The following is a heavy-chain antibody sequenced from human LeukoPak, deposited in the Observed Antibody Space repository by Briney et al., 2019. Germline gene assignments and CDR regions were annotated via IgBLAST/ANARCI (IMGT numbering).Heavy chain of an antibody. Sequence: SETLSLTCTVSGGSISSGSYFWTWIRQPAGKGLEWIGRIDTSGSTNYNPSLESRVTMSLDTSKNQFSLRLSSVTAADTAVYYCARDGYCSSTSCYDAFDIWGQGTMVTVSS. CDR1: GGSISSGSYF. V-gene: IGHV4-61*02. CDR2: IDTSGST. CDR3: ARDGYCSSTSCYDAFDI. J-gene: IGHJ3*02. D-gene: IGHD2-2*03.